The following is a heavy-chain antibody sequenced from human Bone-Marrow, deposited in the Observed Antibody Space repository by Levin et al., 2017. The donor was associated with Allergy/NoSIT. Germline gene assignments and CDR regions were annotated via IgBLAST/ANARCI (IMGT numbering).Heavy chain of an antibody. CDR1: GGSFSGYY. Sequence: PSETLSLTCAVYGGSFSGYYWSWIRQPPGKGLEWIGEINHSGSTNYNPSLKSRVTISVDTSKNQFSLKLSSVTAADTAVYYCASVIRGGSQNWFDPWGQGTLVTVSS. J-gene: IGHJ5*02. CDR2: INHSGST. V-gene: IGHV4-34*01. CDR3: ASVIRGGSQNWFDP. D-gene: IGHD2-15*01.